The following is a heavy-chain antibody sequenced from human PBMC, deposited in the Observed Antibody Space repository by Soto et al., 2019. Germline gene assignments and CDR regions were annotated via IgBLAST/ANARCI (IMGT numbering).Heavy chain of an antibody. V-gene: IGHV4-34*01. J-gene: IGHJ4*02. CDR2: INHSGST. D-gene: IGHD1-7*01. Sequence: SETLSLTCAVYGGSFSGYYWSWIRQPPGKGLEWIGEINHSGSTNYNPSLKSRVTISVDTSKNQFSLKLSSVTAADTAVYYCAREGKTGPIDYWGQGTLVTVSS. CDR1: GGSFSGYY. CDR3: AREGKTGPIDY.